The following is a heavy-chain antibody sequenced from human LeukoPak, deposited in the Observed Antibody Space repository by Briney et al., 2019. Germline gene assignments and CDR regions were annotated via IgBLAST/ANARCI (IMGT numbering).Heavy chain of an antibody. CDR2: INSDESST. CDR1: GFTFSSYW. V-gene: IGHV3-74*01. CDR3: ARVFSGWYFYFDN. Sequence: GGSLRLSCAASGFTFSSYWMHWVRQAPGKGLVWVSRINSDESSTTYADFVKGRFTISRDNAKNTLYLQMNSLRAEDTGVYFCARVFSGWYFYFDNWGQGTLVTVSS. D-gene: IGHD6-19*01. J-gene: IGHJ4*02.